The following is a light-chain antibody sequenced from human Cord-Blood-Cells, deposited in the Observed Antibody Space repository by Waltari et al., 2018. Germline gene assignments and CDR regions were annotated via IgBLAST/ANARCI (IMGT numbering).Light chain of an antibody. V-gene: IGKV1-33*01. CDR3: QQYDNLPFT. Sequence: IQMTQSPSSLSASVGYSITITCQASQDISNYLNWYQQKPGKAPKLLIYDASNLETGVPSRFSGSGSGTDFTFTISSLQPEDIATYYCQQYDNLPFTFGPGTKVDIK. CDR2: DAS. J-gene: IGKJ3*01. CDR1: QDISNY.